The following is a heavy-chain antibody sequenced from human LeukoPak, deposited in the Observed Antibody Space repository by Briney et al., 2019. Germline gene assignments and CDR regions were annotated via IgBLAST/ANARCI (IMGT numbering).Heavy chain of an antibody. D-gene: IGHD3-22*01. CDR1: GFTFSSYS. CDR3: ARVRSDSSGYYPDY. CDR2: ISSSSSYI. V-gene: IGHV3-21*01. Sequence: AGGSLRLSCAASGFTFSSYSMNWVRQAPGKGLEWVSSISSSSSYIYYADSVKSRFTISRDNAKNSLYLQMNSLRAEDTAVYYCARVRSDSSGYYPDYWGQGTLVTVSS. J-gene: IGHJ4*02.